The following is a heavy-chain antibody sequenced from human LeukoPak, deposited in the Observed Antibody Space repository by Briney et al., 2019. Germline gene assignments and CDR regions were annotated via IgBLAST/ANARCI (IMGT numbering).Heavy chain of an antibody. CDR2: IYTSGST. D-gene: IGHD6-6*01. V-gene: IGHV4-61*02. CDR1: GGSISSGSYY. J-gene: IGHJ4*02. Sequence: PSETLSLTCTVSGGSISSGSYYWSWIRQPAGKGLEWIGRIYTSGSTNYNPSLKSRVTISVDTSKNQFSLKLSSVTAADTAVYYCARAPWDIAARGYYFDYWGQGTLVTVSS. CDR3: ARAPWDIAARGYYFDY.